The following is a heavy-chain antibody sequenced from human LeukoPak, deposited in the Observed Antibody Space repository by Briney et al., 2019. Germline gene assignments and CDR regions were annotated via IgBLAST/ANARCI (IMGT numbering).Heavy chain of an antibody. D-gene: IGHD4-11*01. CDR3: AKDAQRGFGYSNSLEY. J-gene: IGHJ4*02. CDR1: KFTFSHYG. CDR2: IWSDGSNQ. V-gene: IGHV3-33*06. Sequence: GGSLRLSCAASKFTFSHYGMHWVRQAPGKGLQWVAVIWSDGSNQYYADSVKGRFTISRDNSNNMVYLQMNSLRADDTGVYYCAKDAQRGFGYSNSLEYWGQGALVSVSS.